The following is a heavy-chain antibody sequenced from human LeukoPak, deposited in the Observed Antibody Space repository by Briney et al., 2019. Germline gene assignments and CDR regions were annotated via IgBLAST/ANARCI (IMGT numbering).Heavy chain of an antibody. D-gene: IGHD6-6*01. CDR2: ISAYNGNT. V-gene: IGHV1-18*01. CDR3: ATVKSIAARRYYYYYMDV. CDR1: GYTFTSYG. Sequence: GTSVKVSCKASGYTFTSYGISWVRQAPGQGLEWMGWISAYNGNTNYAQKLQGRVTMTTDTSTSTAYMELRSLRSDDTAVYYCATVKSIAARRYYYYYMDVWGKGTTVTVSS. J-gene: IGHJ6*03.